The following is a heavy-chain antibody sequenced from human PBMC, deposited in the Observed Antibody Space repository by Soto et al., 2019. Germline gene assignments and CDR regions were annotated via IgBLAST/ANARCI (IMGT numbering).Heavy chain of an antibody. CDR2: MNPNSGNT. Sequence: GASVKVSCKASGYTFTSYESNWVRQATGQGLEWMGWMNPNSGNTGYAQKFQGRVTMTRNTSISTAYMELSSLRSEDTAVYYCARAGWSGYYDFYYWGQGTLVTVSS. CDR3: ARAGWSGYYDFYY. V-gene: IGHV1-8*01. J-gene: IGHJ4*02. CDR1: GYTFTSYE. D-gene: IGHD3-3*01.